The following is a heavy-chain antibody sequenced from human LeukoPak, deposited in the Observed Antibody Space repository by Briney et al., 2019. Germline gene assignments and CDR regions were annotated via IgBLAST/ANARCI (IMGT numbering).Heavy chain of an antibody. D-gene: IGHD3-22*01. J-gene: IGHJ4*02. V-gene: IGHV3-20*04. CDR1: GITFDDYG. CDR3: ARGGDSSGSYFDY. Sequence: GGSLRLSCAASGITFDDYGMSWVRQAPGKGLEWVSGINWNGGSTGYADSVKGRFTISRDNGKNSLYLQMNGLRAEDTALYYCARGGDSSGSYFDYWGQGTLVTVSS. CDR2: INWNGGST.